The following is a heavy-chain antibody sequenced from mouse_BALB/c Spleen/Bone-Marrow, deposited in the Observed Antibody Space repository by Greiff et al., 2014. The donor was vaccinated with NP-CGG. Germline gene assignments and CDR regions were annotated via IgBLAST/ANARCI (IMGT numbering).Heavy chain of an antibody. Sequence: VQLQQSGAELVKPGASVKLSCTASGSNIKDTYMHWVKQRPEQGLEWIGRIDPANGNTKYDPKFQGKATITADTSSNTAYLQLSSLTSEDTAVYYCAAYYYGSSQFAYWGQGTLVTVSA. CDR3: AAYYYGSSQFAY. CDR1: GSNIKDTY. V-gene: IGHV14-3*02. J-gene: IGHJ3*01. D-gene: IGHD1-1*01. CDR2: IDPANGNT.